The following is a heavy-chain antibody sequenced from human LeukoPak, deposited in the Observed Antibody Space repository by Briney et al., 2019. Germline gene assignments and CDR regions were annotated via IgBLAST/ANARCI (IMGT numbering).Heavy chain of an antibody. J-gene: IGHJ4*02. Sequence: GASVKVSCKASGYTFTSYGISWVRQAPGQGLEWMGWISAYNGNTNYAQKLQGRVTMTTDTSTSTAYMELRSLRSDDTAVYYCARTERDSSSWYSRVGLYYFDYWGQGTLVTVSS. D-gene: IGHD6-13*01. CDR1: GYTFTSYG. V-gene: IGHV1-18*01. CDR3: ARTERDSSSWYSRVGLYYFDY. CDR2: ISAYNGNT.